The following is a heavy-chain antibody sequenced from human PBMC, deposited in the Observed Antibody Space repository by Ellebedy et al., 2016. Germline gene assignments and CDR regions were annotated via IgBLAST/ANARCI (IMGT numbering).Heavy chain of an antibody. CDR3: ARGVTAGGLTPSDY. V-gene: IGHV3-33*08. J-gene: IGHJ4*02. Sequence: GGSLRLSCAASGFTFSSYSMNWVRQAPGKGLEWVAVIWYDGSNKYYADSVKGRFTISRDNSKNTLYLQMNSLRAEDTAVYYCARGVTAGGLTPSDYWGQGTLVTVSS. D-gene: IGHD2-8*02. CDR2: IWYDGSNK. CDR1: GFTFSSYS.